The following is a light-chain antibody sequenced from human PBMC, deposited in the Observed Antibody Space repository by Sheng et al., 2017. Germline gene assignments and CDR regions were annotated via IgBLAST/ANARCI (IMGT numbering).Light chain of an antibody. V-gene: IGKV1-5*03. J-gene: IGKJ3*01. CDR3: QQYNDFSPVT. CDR2: GI. CDR1: QSISDW. Sequence: DIQMTQSPSTLSASLGDRVTITCRASQSISDWLPGISRARGSPKGADLQGIHFRKWGPIKVSGSGSGTEFTLTISSLQPDDSATYFCQQYNDFSPVTFGPGTKVEI.